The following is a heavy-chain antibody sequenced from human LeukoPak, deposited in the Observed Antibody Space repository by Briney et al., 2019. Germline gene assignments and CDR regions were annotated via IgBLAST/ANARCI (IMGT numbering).Heavy chain of an antibody. Sequence: SETLSLTCTVSGASISNYYWSWIRQPPGKGLEWVGYIYNSGSTNYNPSLKSRVTISADTSKNQVSLKLTSVTAADTAVYYCAGRYGDYVGSPFDYWGREPWSPSPQ. V-gene: IGHV4-59*08. CDR2: IYNSGST. D-gene: IGHD4-17*01. CDR3: AGRYGDYVGSPFDY. CDR1: GASISNYY. J-gene: IGHJ4*02.